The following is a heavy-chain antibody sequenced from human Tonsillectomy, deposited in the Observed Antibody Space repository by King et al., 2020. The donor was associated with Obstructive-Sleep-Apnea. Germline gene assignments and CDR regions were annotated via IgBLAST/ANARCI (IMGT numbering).Heavy chain of an antibody. Sequence: QLQESGPGLVKPSETLSLTCTVSVGSISSSSYYWGWIRQTPGKGLEGIGSIYYTGSTYYNPSLKSRVILSVDTSKKHFSLKLSSLTAADTAVYYCARATGMTTVIGDWFDPWGQGTLVTVSS. V-gene: IGHV4-39*07. CDR3: ARATGMTTVIGDWFDP. CDR1: VGSISSSSYY. D-gene: IGHD4-11*01. CDR2: IYYTGST. J-gene: IGHJ5*02.